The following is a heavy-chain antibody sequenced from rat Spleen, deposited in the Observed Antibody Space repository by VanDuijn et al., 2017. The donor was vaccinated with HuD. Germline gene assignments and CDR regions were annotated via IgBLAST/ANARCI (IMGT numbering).Heavy chain of an antibody. CDR2: ISFDGSRT. CDR3: ARRGLEWSFDS. CDR1: GFTFSNYD. V-gene: IGHV5-25*01. Sequence: EVQLVESGGGLVQPGRSMKLSCAASGFTFSNYDMAWVRQAPPKGLEWVASISFDGSRTFFRDSVKGRFTISRDNAQNTLYLQMDSLRSDDTATYYCARRGLEWSFDSWGQGVMVTVSS. J-gene: IGHJ2*01. D-gene: IGHD1-1*01.